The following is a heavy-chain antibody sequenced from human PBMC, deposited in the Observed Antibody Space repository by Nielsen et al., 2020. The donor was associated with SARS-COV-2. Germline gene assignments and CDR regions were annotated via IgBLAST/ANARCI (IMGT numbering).Heavy chain of an antibody. Sequence: SLKISCAASGFTFDDYAMHWVRQAPGKGLEWVSGISWNSGSIGYADSVKGRFTISRDNAKNSLYLQMNSLRAEDTALYYCAARYYDFSDYYYGMDVWRQGTTVTVSS. D-gene: IGHD3-3*01. CDR2: ISWNSGSI. J-gene: IGHJ6*02. CDR1: GFTFDDYA. V-gene: IGHV3-9*01. CDR3: AARYYDFSDYYYGMDV.